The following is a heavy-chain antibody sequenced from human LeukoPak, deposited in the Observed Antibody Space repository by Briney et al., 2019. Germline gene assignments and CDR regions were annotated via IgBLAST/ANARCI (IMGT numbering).Heavy chain of an antibody. Sequence: ASVKVSCKASGGTFSSYAISWVRQAPGQGLEWMGGIIPIFGTANYAQKFQGRVTITTDESTSTAYMELSSLRSEDTAVYYCARDKPSHCSGGSCYTVFDYWGQGTLVTVSS. D-gene: IGHD2-15*01. V-gene: IGHV1-69*05. J-gene: IGHJ4*02. CDR1: GGTFSSYA. CDR3: ARDKPSHCSGGSCYTVFDY. CDR2: IIPIFGTA.